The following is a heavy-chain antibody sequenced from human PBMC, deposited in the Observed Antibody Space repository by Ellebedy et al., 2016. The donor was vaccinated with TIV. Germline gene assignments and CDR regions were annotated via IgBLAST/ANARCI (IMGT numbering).Heavy chain of an antibody. CDR1: GDSLITSTYF. Sequence: MPGGSLRLSCTVSGDSLITSTYFWAWIRQPPGKGLEWIGSIYYSGSAYYNPSLKSRVSMSIDTSRNDFSLKVDSVTAADTAVYYCARDGAGRWDYWGPGTLVTVSS. CDR3: ARDGAGRWDY. D-gene: IGHD4-23*01. V-gene: IGHV4-39*07. J-gene: IGHJ4*02. CDR2: IYYSGSA.